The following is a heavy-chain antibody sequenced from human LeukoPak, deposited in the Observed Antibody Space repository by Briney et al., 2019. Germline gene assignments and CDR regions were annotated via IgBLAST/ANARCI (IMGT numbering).Heavy chain of an antibody. CDR2: IWYDGSNK. D-gene: IGHD3-10*01. Sequence: TGRSLRLSCAASGFTFSSYGMHWVRQAPGKGLEWVAVIWYDGSNKYYVDSVKGRFTISRDNSKNTLYLQMNSLRAEDTAVYYCARDGTSPMVQGVIFLRHHMDVWGKGTTVIVSS. CDR3: ARDGTSPMVQGVIFLRHHMDV. J-gene: IGHJ6*03. CDR1: GFTFSSYG. V-gene: IGHV3-33*01.